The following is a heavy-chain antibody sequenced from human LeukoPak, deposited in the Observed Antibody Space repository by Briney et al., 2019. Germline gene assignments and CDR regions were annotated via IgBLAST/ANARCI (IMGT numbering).Heavy chain of an antibody. V-gene: IGHV1-69*01. J-gene: IGHJ5*02. CDR1: GGTFSSSA. CDR3: ARGYCSGGSCYSNWFDP. D-gene: IGHD2-15*01. Sequence: SSVKVSCKTSGGTFSSSAISWVRQAPGQGLEWMGGIIPIFGTANYAQKFQGRVTITADESTSTAYMELSSLRSEDTAVYYCARGYCSGGSCYSNWFDPWGQGTLVTVSS. CDR2: IIPIFGTA.